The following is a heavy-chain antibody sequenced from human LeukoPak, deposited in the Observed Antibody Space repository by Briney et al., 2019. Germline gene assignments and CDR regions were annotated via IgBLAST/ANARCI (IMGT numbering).Heavy chain of an antibody. V-gene: IGHV3-48*03. D-gene: IGHD1-26*01. CDR2: INSGGDSL. J-gene: IGHJ4*02. CDR1: GFTFSTYE. Sequence: GGSLRLSCAASGFTFSTYEMNWVRQAPGKGLEWISYINSGGDSLYYADSVKGRFTISRDNAKSSLYLQMNSLRAEDYALDYCVGDPPGGWEGFDYWGQGVLVTVSS. CDR3: VGDPPGGWEGFDY.